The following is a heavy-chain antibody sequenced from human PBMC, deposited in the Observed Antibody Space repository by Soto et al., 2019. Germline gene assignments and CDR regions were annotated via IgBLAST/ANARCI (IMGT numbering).Heavy chain of an antibody. CDR1: RYTFTDYY. CDR3: AIRTGQLAIISEFDGDWFFEV. D-gene: IGHD2-2*01. CDR2: INPDSGGT. V-gene: IGHV1-2*02. Sequence: GSSVKVSCKASRYTFTDYYIHWVRQAPGQGLEWVGWINPDSGGTNLAQRFQGRVTMTSDTSINTAYMELSSLRSDDAAVYYCAIRTGQLAIISEFDGDWFFEVWGRGTLVTVSS. J-gene: IGHJ2*01.